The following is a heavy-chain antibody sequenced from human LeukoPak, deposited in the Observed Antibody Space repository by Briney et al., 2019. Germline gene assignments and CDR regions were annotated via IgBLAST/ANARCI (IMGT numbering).Heavy chain of an antibody. CDR3: AKDKVGQWLVYDAFDI. V-gene: IGHV3-30*02. CDR2: IRYDGSNK. CDR1: GFTFSSYG. D-gene: IGHD6-19*01. J-gene: IGHJ3*02. Sequence: GGSLRLSCAASGFTFSSYGMHWVRQAPGKGLEWVAFIRYDGSNKYYADSVKGRFTISRDNSKNTLYLQMNSLRAEDTAVYYCAKDKVGQWLVYDAFDIWGQGTMVTVSS.